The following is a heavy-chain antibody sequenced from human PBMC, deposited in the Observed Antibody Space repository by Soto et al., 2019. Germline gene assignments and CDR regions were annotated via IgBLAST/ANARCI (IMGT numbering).Heavy chain of an antibody. V-gene: IGHV3-33*01. D-gene: IGHD4-17*01. J-gene: IGHJ3*02. CDR2: IWYDGSNK. CDR1: GFTFSSYG. CDR3: ARDRDYGDYDAFDI. Sequence: GGALRLSCAASGFTFSSYGGHRGRPAPGKGLEWVAVIWYDGSNKYYADSVKGRFTISRDNSKNTLYLQMNSLRAEDTAVYYCARDRDYGDYDAFDIWGQGTMVTVSS.